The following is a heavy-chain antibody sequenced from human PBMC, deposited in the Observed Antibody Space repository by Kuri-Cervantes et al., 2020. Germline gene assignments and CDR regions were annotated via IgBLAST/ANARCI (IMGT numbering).Heavy chain of an antibody. Sequence: SLKISCEASGFTFDDYAIHWVRQAPGKGLEWVSGISWTSGRVGYADSVKGRFTISRDNTKNSLYLQMNSLRAEDTALYYCAKDQNHKYSSGRNDAFDIWGQGTMVTVSS. D-gene: IGHD6-19*01. CDR3: AKDQNHKYSSGRNDAFDI. CDR2: ISWTSGRV. J-gene: IGHJ3*02. CDR1: GFTFDDYA. V-gene: IGHV3-9*01.